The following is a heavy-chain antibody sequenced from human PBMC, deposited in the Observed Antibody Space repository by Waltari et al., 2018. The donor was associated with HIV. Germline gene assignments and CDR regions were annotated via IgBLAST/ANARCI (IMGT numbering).Heavy chain of an antibody. V-gene: IGHV4-39*01. CDR2: IYYSGST. J-gene: IGHJ2*01. D-gene: IGHD5-18*01. CDR1: GGSISSSSYY. Sequence: QLQLQESGPGLVKPSETLSLTCTVPGGSISSSSYYWGWILQPPGKGLEWIGSIYYSGSTNDNTSLKSRVTISVETSKKQFSLKLSSVTGADTAVYYCARVQTGVDTAMVNRYLDLWGRGTLVTVSS. CDR3: ARVQTGVDTAMVNRYLDL.